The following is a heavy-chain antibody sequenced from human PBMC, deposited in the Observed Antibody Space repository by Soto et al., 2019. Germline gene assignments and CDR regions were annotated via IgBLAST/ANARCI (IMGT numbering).Heavy chain of an antibody. J-gene: IGHJ4*02. CDR3: AKLVIGDCSGNTGDDY. D-gene: IGHD2-15*01. CDR2: ISYDSSNK. V-gene: IGHV3-30*18. Sequence: VQLLESGGGLIQPGGSLRLSCAASGFTFSYGIHWLRQAPGMGLEWVAYISYDSSNKFYGDSVKGRFTISRDKSKNTQFLQMNSLRAEDTAVYYCAKLVIGDCSGNTGDDYWGQGTLVAVSS. CDR1: GFTFSYG.